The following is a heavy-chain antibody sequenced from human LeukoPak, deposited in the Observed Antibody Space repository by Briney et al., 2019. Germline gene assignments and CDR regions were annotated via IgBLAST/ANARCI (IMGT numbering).Heavy chain of an antibody. J-gene: IGHJ6*02. CDR3: AGHYGDLGSYYYYGMDV. Sequence: PSETLSLTCAVYGGSFSGYYWGWIRQPPGKGLEWIGEINHSGSTNYNPSLKSRVTISVDTSKNQFSLKLSSVTAADTAVYYCAGHYGDLGSYYYYGMDVWGQGTTVTISS. CDR1: GGSFSGYY. V-gene: IGHV4-34*01. D-gene: IGHD4-17*01. CDR2: INHSGST.